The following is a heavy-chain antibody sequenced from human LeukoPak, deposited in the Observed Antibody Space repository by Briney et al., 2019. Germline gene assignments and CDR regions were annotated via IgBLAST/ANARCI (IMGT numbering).Heavy chain of an antibody. J-gene: IGHJ4*02. CDR3: ARGYHDSSGYYTD. CDR2: IRSKANSYAT. D-gene: IGHD3-22*01. CDR1: GFTFSGSA. Sequence: GGSLRLSCAASGFTFSGSAVHWVRQASGKGPEWVGRIRSKANSYATAYAASVTGRFTISRDDSKNTAYLQMNSLKTEDTAVYYCARGYHDSSGYYTDWGQGTLVTVSS. V-gene: IGHV3-73*01.